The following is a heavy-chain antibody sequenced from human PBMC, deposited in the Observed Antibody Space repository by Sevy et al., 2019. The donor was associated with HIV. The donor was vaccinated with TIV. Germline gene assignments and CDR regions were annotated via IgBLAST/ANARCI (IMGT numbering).Heavy chain of an antibody. CDR2: INPNFGGT. CDR1: GYTFTGYY. D-gene: IGHD3-22*01. Sequence: AAVKVSCKASGYTFTGYYMHWVRQAPGQGLEWMGWINPNFGGTNYAQRFQGRVTMTRDTSISTAYMELSRLRSDDTAAYHCARDLEYSSDHYKGGYYFDYWGQGTTVSVSS. J-gene: IGHJ4*02. V-gene: IGHV1-2*02. CDR3: ARDLEYSSDHYKGGYYFDY.